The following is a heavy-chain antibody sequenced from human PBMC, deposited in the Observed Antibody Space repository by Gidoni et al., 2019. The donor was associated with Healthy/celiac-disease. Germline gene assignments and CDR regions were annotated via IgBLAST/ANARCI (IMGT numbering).Heavy chain of an antibody. CDR2: IYYSGST. CDR1: GGSISSGDYY. Sequence: QVQLQESGPGLVKPSQTLSLTCPVSGGSISSGDYYWSWIRQPPGKGLEWIGYIYYSGSTYYNPSLKSRLTISVDTSKNQFSLKLSSVTAADTAVYYCARSCSTSCYRYGMDVWGQGTTVTVSS. D-gene: IGHD2-2*01. CDR3: ARSCSTSCYRYGMDV. J-gene: IGHJ6*02. V-gene: IGHV4-30-4*01.